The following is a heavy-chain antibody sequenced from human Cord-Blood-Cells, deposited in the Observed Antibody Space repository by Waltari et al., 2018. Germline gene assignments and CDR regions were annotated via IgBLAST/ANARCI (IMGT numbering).Heavy chain of an antibody. D-gene: IGHD6-6*01. CDR3: ATVRPSIAARMDYWYFDL. CDR2: FDPEDSET. Sequence: QVQLVQSGAEVKKPGASVKVSCKVSGYTLTELSMHWVRQAPGKGLEWMGGFDPEDSETSYAQKFQGRVPMTEDTSTDTAYMELSSLRSEDTAVYYRATVRPSIAARMDYWYFDLWGRGTLVTVSS. V-gene: IGHV1-24*01. J-gene: IGHJ2*01. CDR1: GYTLTELS.